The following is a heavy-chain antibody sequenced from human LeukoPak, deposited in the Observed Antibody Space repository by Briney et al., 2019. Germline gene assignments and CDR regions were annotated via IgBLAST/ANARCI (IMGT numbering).Heavy chain of an antibody. V-gene: IGHV3-23*01. Sequence: PGGSLRLSCAASGFTFSTYAMSWVRQAPGKGLEWVSGISGSGASTYYADSVKGRFTISRDNLKNTVYLYMNGMRAEDTAVYYCAKDRNLYDYVWGSYRSLFDYWGQGTLVTVSS. CDR2: ISGSGAST. J-gene: IGHJ4*02. CDR3: AKDRNLYDYVWGSYRSLFDY. CDR1: GFTFSTYA. D-gene: IGHD3-16*02.